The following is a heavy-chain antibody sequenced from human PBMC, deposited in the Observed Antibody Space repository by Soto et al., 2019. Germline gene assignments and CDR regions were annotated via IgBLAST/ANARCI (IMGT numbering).Heavy chain of an antibody. CDR2: LRYDGSRK. CDR1: GFNLTNYG. V-gene: IGHV3-30*02. CDR3: ARVRIEYYAMDV. Sequence: QVQLVESGGGVVQPGGSLRLSCAVSGFNLTNYGMHWVRQVPGKGLEWVALLRYDGSRKSYGDSVKGRFTISRDKSKNTLYVQMDRLRAEDTAVYYCARVRIEYYAMDVWGQGTTVTVSS. D-gene: IGHD2-15*01. J-gene: IGHJ6*02.